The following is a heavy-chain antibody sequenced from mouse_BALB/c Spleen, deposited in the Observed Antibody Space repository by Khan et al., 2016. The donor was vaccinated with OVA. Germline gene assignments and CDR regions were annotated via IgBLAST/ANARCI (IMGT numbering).Heavy chain of an antibody. Sequence: VELVVSGGGLVQPGGSLKLSCAASGFTFSGYGMSWVRQTPDKRLELVATINSNGGTSYYPDSVKGRFTISRDNAKHTLHLQMSSLKSEDTAMYYCARVYYRYDEGYWYFDVWGAGTTVTVSS. J-gene: IGHJ1*01. CDR1: GFTFSGYG. CDR3: ARVYYRYDEGYWYFDV. CDR2: INSNGGTS. V-gene: IGHV5-6-3*01. D-gene: IGHD2-14*01.